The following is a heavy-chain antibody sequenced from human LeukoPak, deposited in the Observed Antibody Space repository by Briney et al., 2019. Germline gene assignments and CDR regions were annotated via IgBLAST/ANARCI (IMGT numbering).Heavy chain of an antibody. D-gene: IGHD1/OR15-1a*01. V-gene: IGHV3-30-3*01. CDR3: AKDRAPWATKNAFDI. Sequence: GGSLRLSCAASGFTFSSYAMHWVCQAPGKGLEWVAVISYDGSNKYYADSVKGRFTISRDNSKNTLYLQMNSLRAEDTAVYYCAKDRAPWATKNAFDIWGQGTMVTVSS. CDR2: ISYDGSNK. J-gene: IGHJ3*02. CDR1: GFTFSSYA.